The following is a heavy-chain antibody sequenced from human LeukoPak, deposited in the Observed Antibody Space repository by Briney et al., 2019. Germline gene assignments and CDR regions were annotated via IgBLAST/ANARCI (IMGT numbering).Heavy chain of an antibody. CDR2: IYYSGST. J-gene: IGHJ5*02. D-gene: IGHD6-13*01. Sequence: SENLSLTSTVSEASIRNYYWSWFRQSPGKGLEGIGYIYYSGSTNYKPSLESRVAMSVDTSKNQFSLRLSSVTAADTAIYYCARRYSSSWYVGFFDPWGQGTLVTVSS. CDR1: EASIRNYY. CDR3: ARRYSSSWYVGFFDP. V-gene: IGHV4-59*08.